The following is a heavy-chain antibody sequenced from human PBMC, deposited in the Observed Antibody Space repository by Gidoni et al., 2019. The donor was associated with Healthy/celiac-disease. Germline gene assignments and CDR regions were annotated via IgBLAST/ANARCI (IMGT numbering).Heavy chain of an antibody. Sequence: QVQLVESGGGLVKPGESLRLSCVASGFNFNQYYMSWIRQAPGKGLEWVSSMSVSGSTKFYADSVKGRFAISRDNPKNTLYLQMYRLRADDTAVYYCASYDYYGSGSYYFDHWGQGTLLTVSS. J-gene: IGHJ4*02. V-gene: IGHV3-11*01. CDR1: GFNFNQYY. D-gene: IGHD3-10*01. CDR2: MSVSGSTK. CDR3: ASYDYYGSGSYYFDH.